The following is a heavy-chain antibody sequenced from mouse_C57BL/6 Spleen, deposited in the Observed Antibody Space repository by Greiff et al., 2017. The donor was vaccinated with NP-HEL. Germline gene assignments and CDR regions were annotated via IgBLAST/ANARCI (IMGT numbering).Heavy chain of an antibody. CDR3: AGYGDDRAY. D-gene: IGHD2-2*01. CDR2: IYPSDSET. CDR1: GYTFTSYG. V-gene: IGHV1-61*01. Sequence: QVQLQQPGAELVRPGSSVKLSCKASGYTFTSYGMDWVKQRPGQGLEWIGNIYPSDSETHYNQKFKGKATLTVDKSSSTAYMQLSSLTSEGSAVYCCAGYGDDRAYWGQGTLVTGSA. J-gene: IGHJ3*01.